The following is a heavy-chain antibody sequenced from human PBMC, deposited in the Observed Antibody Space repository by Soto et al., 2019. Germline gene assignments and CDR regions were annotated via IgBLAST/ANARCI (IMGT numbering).Heavy chain of an antibody. Sequence: QVQLVESGGGVVQPGRSLRLSCAASGFTFSSYAMHWVRQAPGKGLEWVAVISYDGSNKYYADSVKGRFTISRDNSKNTLYLQMNSLRAEDTAVYYCASSRISPPSPFDCWGRETLVTVSS. CDR3: ASSRISPPSPFDC. CDR2: ISYDGSNK. CDR1: GFTFSSYA. J-gene: IGHJ4*02. D-gene: IGHD2-15*01. V-gene: IGHV3-30-3*01.